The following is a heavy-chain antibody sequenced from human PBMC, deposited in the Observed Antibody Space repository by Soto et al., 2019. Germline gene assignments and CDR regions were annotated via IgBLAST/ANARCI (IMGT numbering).Heavy chain of an antibody. CDR3: ARDPPATRHGMDV. V-gene: IGHV3-53*02. Sequence: EVRLVETGGGLIQPGGSLRLSCAASGFTVSSNYMSWVRQAPGKGLEWVSVIYSGGSTYYADSVRGRFTISRDNSKNTLYLQMKILRAEDTAVYYCARDPPATRHGMDVWGQGTTVTVSS. CDR1: GFTVSSNY. CDR2: IYSGGST. J-gene: IGHJ6*02.